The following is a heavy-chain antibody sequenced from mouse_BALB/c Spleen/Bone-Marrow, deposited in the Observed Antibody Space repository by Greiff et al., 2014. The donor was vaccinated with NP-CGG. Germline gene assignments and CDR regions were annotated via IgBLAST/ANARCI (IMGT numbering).Heavy chain of an antibody. J-gene: IGHJ4*01. D-gene: IGHD1-1*01. CDR1: GFTFSSFG. CDR2: ISSDSSTI. CDR3: ARSNYVGYYAMDY. V-gene: IGHV5-17*02. Sequence: EVKLMESGGGLVQPGGSRKLSCAASGFTFSSFGIHWVRKAPEKGLEWVAYISSDSSTIYYADTVKGRFTISRDNPKNTLFLQMTILRSEDTAMYYCARSNYVGYYAMDYWGQGTSVTVSS.